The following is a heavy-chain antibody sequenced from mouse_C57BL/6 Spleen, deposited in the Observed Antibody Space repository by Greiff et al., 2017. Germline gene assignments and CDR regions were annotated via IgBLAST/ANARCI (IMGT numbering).Heavy chain of an antibody. V-gene: IGHV1-55*01. CDR1: GYTFTSYW. D-gene: IGHD3-3*01. Sequence: VQLQQPGAELVKPGASVKMSCKASGYTFTSYWITWVKQRPGQGLEWIGDIYPGSGSTNYNEKFKSKATLTVDTSSSTAYMQLSSLTSEDSAVYYGTRKEGTHWYFDVWGTGTTVTVSS. CDR3: TRKEGTHWYFDV. J-gene: IGHJ1*03. CDR2: IYPGSGST.